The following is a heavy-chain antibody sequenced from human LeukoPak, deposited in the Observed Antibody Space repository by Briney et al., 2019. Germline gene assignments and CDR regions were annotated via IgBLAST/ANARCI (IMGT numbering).Heavy chain of an antibody. CDR3: AAHSGSSSFDY. D-gene: IGHD1-26*01. Sequence: SVKVSCKASGFTFTSSAVQWVRQARGQRLEWIGWIVVGSGNTDYAQKFQERVTITRDMSTSTAYMELSSLRSEDTAVYYCAAHSGSSSFDYWGQGTLVTVSS. V-gene: IGHV1-58*01. CDR2: IVVGSGNT. CDR1: GFTFTSSA. J-gene: IGHJ4*02.